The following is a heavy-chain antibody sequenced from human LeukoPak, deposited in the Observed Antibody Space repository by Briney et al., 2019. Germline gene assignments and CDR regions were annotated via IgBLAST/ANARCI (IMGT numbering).Heavy chain of an antibody. V-gene: IGHV3-48*03. Sequence: PGGSLRLSCAASGFTFSSYEMNWVRQAPGKGLEWVSYISSSGSTIYYADSVKGRFTISRDNAKNSLYLQMNSLRAEDTTFYYCGRFTGGNSVPDYWGQGTLVTVSS. CDR1: GFTFSSYE. CDR2: ISSSGSTI. J-gene: IGHJ4*02. CDR3: GRFTGGNSVPDY. D-gene: IGHD4-23*01.